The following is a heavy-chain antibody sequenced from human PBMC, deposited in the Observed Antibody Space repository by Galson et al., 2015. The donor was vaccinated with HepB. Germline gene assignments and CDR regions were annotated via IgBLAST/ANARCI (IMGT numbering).Heavy chain of an antibody. D-gene: IGHD6-13*01. J-gene: IGHJ4*02. Sequence: SLRLSCAASGFTFSSYWMSWVRQAPGKGLEWVANIKQDGSEKYYVDSVKGRFTISRDNAKNSLYLQMNSLRAEDTAVYYCARSGIAAAGGLDYWGQGTLVTVSS. V-gene: IGHV3-7*03. CDR1: GFTFSSYW. CDR2: IKQDGSEK. CDR3: ARSGIAAAGGLDY.